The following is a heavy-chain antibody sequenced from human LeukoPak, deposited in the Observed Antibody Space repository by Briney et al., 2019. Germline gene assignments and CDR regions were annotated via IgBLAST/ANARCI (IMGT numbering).Heavy chain of an antibody. CDR1: GIAVRTNY. D-gene: IGHD2-2*02. J-gene: IGHJ4*02. CDR3: ARRYCSSTSCYNFDY. CDR2: IYAGGNT. Sequence: GGSLRLSCAASGIAVRTNYISWVRQAPGKGLEWVSVIYAGGNTYYADSVKGRFTISRDNSKNAVYLQMNSLRSEDTAVYYCARRYCSSTSCYNFDYWGQGTLVTVSS. V-gene: IGHV3-66*02.